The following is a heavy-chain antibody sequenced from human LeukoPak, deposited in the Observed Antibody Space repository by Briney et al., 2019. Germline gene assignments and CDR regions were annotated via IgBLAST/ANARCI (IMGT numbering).Heavy chain of an antibody. D-gene: IGHD3-3*01. V-gene: IGHV3-23*01. Sequence: GGSLRLSCAASGFTFSTYVMNWFRQAPGKGLEWVSTISVGAVYIFYADSVKGRFTISRDDSNNALYLQMHSLRAEDTALYYCASGPPFLKYFEYWGQGTLVTASS. CDR2: ISVGAVYI. CDR3: ASGPPFLKYFEY. CDR1: GFTFSTYV. J-gene: IGHJ4*02.